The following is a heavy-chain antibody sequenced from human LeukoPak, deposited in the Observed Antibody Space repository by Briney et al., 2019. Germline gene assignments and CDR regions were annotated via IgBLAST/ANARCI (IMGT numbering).Heavy chain of an antibody. D-gene: IGHD3-16*01. CDR1: GFTFSTYW. J-gene: IGHJ4*02. CDR2: IKQDGTEK. CDR3: ARYRGSGGQRLDY. Sequence: GGSLKLSCAASGFTFSTYWMTWVRQAPGKGLEWVANIKQDGTEKYYVDSVKGRFTVSRDNAKNSLYLQMNSLRAEDTAVYYCARYRGSGGQRLDYWGQGTLVTVSS. V-gene: IGHV3-7*01.